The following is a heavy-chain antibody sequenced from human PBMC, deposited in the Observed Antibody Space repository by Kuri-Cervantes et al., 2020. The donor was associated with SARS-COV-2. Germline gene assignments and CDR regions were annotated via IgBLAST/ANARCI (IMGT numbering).Heavy chain of an antibody. D-gene: IGHD3-22*01. CDR2: ISWNSGSI. J-gene: IGHJ4*02. CDR1: GFTFDDYA. Sequence: GGSLRLSCAASGFTFDDYAMHWVRQAPGKGLEWVSGISWNSGSIGYADSVKGRFTISRDNAKNSLYLQMNSLKTEDTAVYYCAKDLRAYDSRGSIFDYWGQGTLVTVSS. V-gene: IGHV3-9*01. CDR3: AKDLRAYDSRGSIFDY.